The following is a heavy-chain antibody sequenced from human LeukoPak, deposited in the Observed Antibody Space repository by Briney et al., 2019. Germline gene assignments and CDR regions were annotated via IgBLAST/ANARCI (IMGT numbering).Heavy chain of an antibody. Sequence: GASVKVSCKASGYTFTGYYMHWVRQAPGQGLEWMGWINPNSGDTNYAQKFQGRVTMTRDTSISTAYMELSRLRSDDTAVYYCARGNYYDSSEDVWGQGTTVTVSS. CDR1: GYTFTGYY. D-gene: IGHD3-22*01. J-gene: IGHJ6*02. CDR2: INPNSGDT. CDR3: ARGNYYDSSEDV. V-gene: IGHV1-2*02.